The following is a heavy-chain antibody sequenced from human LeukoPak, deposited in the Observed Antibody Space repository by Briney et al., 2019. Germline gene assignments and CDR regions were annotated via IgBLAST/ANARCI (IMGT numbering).Heavy chain of an antibody. J-gene: IGHJ4*02. CDR2: INAGNGNT. Sequence: ASVKVSFKASGYTFTSYAMHWVRQAPGQRLEWMGWINAGNGNTKYSQKFQGRVTITRDTSASTAYMELSSLRSEDTAVYYCARESDGDYYFDYWGQGTLVTVSS. V-gene: IGHV1-3*01. CDR3: ARESDGDYYFDY. D-gene: IGHD4-17*01. CDR1: GYTFTSYA.